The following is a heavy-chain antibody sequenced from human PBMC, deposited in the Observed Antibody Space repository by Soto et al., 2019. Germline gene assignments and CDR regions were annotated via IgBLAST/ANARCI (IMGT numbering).Heavy chain of an antibody. Sequence: QVQLVQSGSELKKPGASVKVSCKASGYTFTTHNINWVRQATGQELEWMGWMNPNSGTTGYAQKFQDRITLTRDTSKTTAYMELSSLTFDDTAVYFCVRYGVAAAYWGQGTQVTVSS. CDR1: GYTFTTHN. V-gene: IGHV1-8*02. J-gene: IGHJ4*01. CDR2: MNPNSGTT. CDR3: VRYGVAAAY. D-gene: IGHD2-8*01.